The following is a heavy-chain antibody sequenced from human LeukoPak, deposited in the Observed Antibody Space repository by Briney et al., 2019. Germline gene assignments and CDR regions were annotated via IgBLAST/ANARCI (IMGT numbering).Heavy chain of an antibody. D-gene: IGHD2-15*01. CDR3: ARGIDCSGDNCPFDY. CDR1: GFTVSSNY. Sequence: PGGSLRLSCAASGFTVSSNYMSWVRQAPGKGLEWVSVIYTDGSTYYADSVEGRFTISRDNSKNTVYLQMSSLRADDTAVYYCARGIDCSGDNCPFDYWGQGTPVTVSS. CDR2: IYTDGST. V-gene: IGHV3-53*01. J-gene: IGHJ4*02.